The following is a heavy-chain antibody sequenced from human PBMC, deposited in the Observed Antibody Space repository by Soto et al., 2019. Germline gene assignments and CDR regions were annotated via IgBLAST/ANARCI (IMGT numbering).Heavy chain of an antibody. V-gene: IGHV1-58*01. CDR3: AADSRQQLGLYYYHYGMDV. CDR1: GFTFTSSA. CDR2: IVVGSGNT. D-gene: IGHD6-13*01. Sequence: SVKVSCKASGFTFTSSAVQWVRQARGQRLEWIGWIVVGSGNTNYAQKFQERVTITRDMSTSTAYMELSSLRSEDTAVYYCAADSRQQLGLYYYHYGMDVWGQGTTVTVSS. J-gene: IGHJ6*02.